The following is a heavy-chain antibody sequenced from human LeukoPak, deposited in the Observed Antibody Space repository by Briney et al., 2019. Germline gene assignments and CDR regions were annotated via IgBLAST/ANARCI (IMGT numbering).Heavy chain of an antibody. D-gene: IGHD6-13*01. CDR1: GFTFSSYD. CDR3: VRSSSSSGMDV. J-gene: IGHJ6*02. CDR2: IGTAGDT. Sequence: PGGSLRLSCAASGFTFSSYDMHGVRQATGKGLEWVSAIGTAGDTYYPGSVKGRFTISRDNAKNSLYFQMNSLRAGDTAVYYCVRSSSSSGMDVWGQGTTVTVSS. V-gene: IGHV3-13*04.